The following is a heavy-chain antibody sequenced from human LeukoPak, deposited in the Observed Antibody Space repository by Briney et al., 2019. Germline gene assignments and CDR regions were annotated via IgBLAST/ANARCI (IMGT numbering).Heavy chain of an antibody. Sequence: GGSLRLSCAASGFTFSSYEMNGVRQAPGKGLEGVSYISSSGSTIYYADSVKGRFTISRDNAKNSLYLQMNSLRAEDTAVYYCARDQNCSGGSCYSGWIGYWGQGTLVTGSS. V-gene: IGHV3-48*03. CDR3: ARDQNCSGGSCYSGWIGY. CDR2: ISSSGSTI. J-gene: IGHJ4*02. CDR1: GFTFSSYE. D-gene: IGHD2-15*01.